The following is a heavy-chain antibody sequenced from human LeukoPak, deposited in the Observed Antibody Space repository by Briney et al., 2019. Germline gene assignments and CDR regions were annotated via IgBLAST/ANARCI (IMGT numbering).Heavy chain of an antibody. CDR3: ARDPQLGPFDY. Sequence: PSETLSLTCTVSGGSISSYYWSWIRQPAGKGLEWIGRIYTSGRTNYNPSLKSRVTMSVDKSKKQFSLGLSSVTAADTAVYYCARDPQLGPFDYWGQGTLVTVSS. J-gene: IGHJ4*02. V-gene: IGHV4-4*07. D-gene: IGHD6-6*01. CDR1: GGSISSYY. CDR2: IYTSGRT.